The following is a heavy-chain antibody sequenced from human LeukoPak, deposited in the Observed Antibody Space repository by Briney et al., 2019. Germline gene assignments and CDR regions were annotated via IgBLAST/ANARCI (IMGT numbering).Heavy chain of an antibody. CDR3: ARDRGYDFWSGFHFDY. D-gene: IGHD3-3*01. V-gene: IGHV3-30-3*01. CDR2: ISYDGSNK. CDR1: GFTFSSYA. Sequence: PGRSLRLSCAASGFTFSSYAMHWVRQAPGKGLEWVAVISYDGSNKYYADPVKGRFTISRDNSKNTLYLQMNSLRAEDTAVYYCARDRGYDFWSGFHFDYWGQGTLVTVSS. J-gene: IGHJ4*02.